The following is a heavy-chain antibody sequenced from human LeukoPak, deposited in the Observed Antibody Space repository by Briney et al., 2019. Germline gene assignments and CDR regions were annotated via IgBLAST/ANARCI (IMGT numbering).Heavy chain of an antibody. V-gene: IGHV3-33*01. Sequence: GGSLRLSCTASGFPFSSYGMHWVRQGPGKGLVWVTVIWPDGSIKYYADSVKGRFTVSRDNSKNTLYLQMNSLRAEDTAVYHCPRSYSSTPQYYYYYYMDVWGKGTTVTVSS. J-gene: IGHJ6*03. CDR2: IWPDGSIK. D-gene: IGHD6-13*01. CDR1: GFPFSSYG. CDR3: PRSYSSTPQYYYYYYMDV.